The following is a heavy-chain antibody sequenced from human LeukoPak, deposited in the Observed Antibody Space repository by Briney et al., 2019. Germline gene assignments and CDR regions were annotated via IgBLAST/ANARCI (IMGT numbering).Heavy chain of an antibody. Sequence: SETLSLTCNVSGDSITSGDYYWTWIRQSPGEGLEWLGYIYHSGSTLYHPSLESRLSLSVDTSKNQFSLTLTSVTAADSAVFYCARGVRGRKWYYFDSWGRGTPVTVSS. CDR1: GDSITSGDYY. CDR2: IYHSGST. D-gene: IGHD2-15*01. CDR3: ARGVRGRKWYYFDS. J-gene: IGHJ4*02. V-gene: IGHV4-30-4*01.